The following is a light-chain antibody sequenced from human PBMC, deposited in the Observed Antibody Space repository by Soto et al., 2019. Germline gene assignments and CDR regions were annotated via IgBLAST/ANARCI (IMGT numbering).Light chain of an antibody. CDR3: QQVKAYPIT. CDR1: QGVTNY. V-gene: IGKV1-9*01. J-gene: IGKJ4*01. Sequence: DIQLTQSPSFLSASVRDRVTITCRASQGVTNYLVWYQQKPGRAPKLLISAASTSQSGVPSRFSGSVSGTEFPLTISSLQPEDFGTYYCQQVKAYPITFGGGTKVEIK. CDR2: AAS.